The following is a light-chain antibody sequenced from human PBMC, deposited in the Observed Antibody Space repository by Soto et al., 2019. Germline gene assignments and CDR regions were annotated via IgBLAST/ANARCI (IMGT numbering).Light chain of an antibody. Sequence: DIQMTQSPSSLSASVGDRVTITCQASQGISRSLNWFQQKPGEAPKLLLYDASNLETGVPSRFSGSGSGTNFTFTVSSLQPEDIAAYYCQQSDKLPLTFGGGTKVEIK. CDR2: DAS. J-gene: IGKJ4*01. CDR3: QQSDKLPLT. V-gene: IGKV1-33*01. CDR1: QGISRS.